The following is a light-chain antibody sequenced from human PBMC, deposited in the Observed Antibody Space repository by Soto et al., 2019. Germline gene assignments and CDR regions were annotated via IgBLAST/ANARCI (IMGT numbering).Light chain of an antibody. V-gene: IGKV3-15*01. Sequence: EIVMTQSPATLSVSPGERAALSCSASQSVSSNFAWYQQKPGQAPRLLIYGASTRATGIPARFSGSGSGTEFTLTISRLQSEDFAVYYCQQYNNWPYTFGQGTKLEIK. J-gene: IGKJ2*01. CDR1: QSVSSN. CDR3: QQYNNWPYT. CDR2: GAS.